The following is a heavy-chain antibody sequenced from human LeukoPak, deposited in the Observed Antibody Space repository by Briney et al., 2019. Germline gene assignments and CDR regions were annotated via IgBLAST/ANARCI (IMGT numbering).Heavy chain of an antibody. D-gene: IGHD5-12*01. CDR2: IYYSGST. V-gene: IGHV4-59*12. Sequence: SETLSLTCTVSGGSISSYYWSWIRQPPGKGLEWIGYIYYSGSTYYNPSLKSRVTISVDTSKNQFSLKLNSVTAADTAVYSCARLPFNSGYEYFDYWGQGILVTVSS. CDR1: GGSISSYY. J-gene: IGHJ4*02. CDR3: ARLPFNSGYEYFDY.